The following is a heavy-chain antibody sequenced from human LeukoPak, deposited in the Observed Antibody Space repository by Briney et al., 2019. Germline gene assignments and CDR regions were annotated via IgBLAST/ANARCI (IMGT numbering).Heavy chain of an antibody. J-gene: IGHJ4*02. CDR1: GFTFSDAW. CDR2: IKTRAEGETT. V-gene: IGHV3-15*01. CDR3: ATSRVGY. Sequence: GGSLRLSCVASGFTFSDAWLSWVRQAPGKGLEWIGRIKTRAEGETTDYVASVKGRFTISRDDSENMLYLQMNSLKTEDTAVYYCATSRVGYWGQGTLVTVSS. D-gene: IGHD1-26*01.